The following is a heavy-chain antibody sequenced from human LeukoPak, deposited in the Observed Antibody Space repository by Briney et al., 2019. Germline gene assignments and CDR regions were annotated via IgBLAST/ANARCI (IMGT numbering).Heavy chain of an antibody. V-gene: IGHV4-4*02. CDR1: GGSISSSNW. CDR3: ARDGSIAAAGIDY. J-gene: IGHJ4*02. Sequence: SGTLSLTCAVSGGSISSSNWWSWVRQPPGNGLEWIGEIYHSGSTNYNPSLKSRVSISVDKSKNQFSLKLSSVTAADTAVYYCARDGSIAAAGIDYWGQGTLVTVSS. D-gene: IGHD6-13*01. CDR2: IYHSGST.